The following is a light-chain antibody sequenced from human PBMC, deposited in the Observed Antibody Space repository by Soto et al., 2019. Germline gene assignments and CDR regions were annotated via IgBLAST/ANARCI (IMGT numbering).Light chain of an antibody. Sequence: EFVFTQSPVTLSLSPGERATLSCRASQSISDTLAWYQQKPGQAPRLLIHGASTRATGFPARFSGSGSGTDFTLTITGVQAEDVAVYYCQQYYSSLAITFGQGTRLEIK. J-gene: IGKJ5*01. CDR1: QSISDT. CDR2: GAS. CDR3: QQYYSSLAIT. V-gene: IGKV3-15*01.